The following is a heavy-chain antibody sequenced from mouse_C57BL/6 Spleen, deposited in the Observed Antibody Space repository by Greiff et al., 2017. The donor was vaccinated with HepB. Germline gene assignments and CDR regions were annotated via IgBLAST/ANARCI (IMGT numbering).Heavy chain of an antibody. D-gene: IGHD2-10*02. J-gene: IGHJ2*01. CDR3: ARQYGNYLHFDY. CDR1: GFTFSDYY. CDR2: ISNGGGST. Sequence: EVKLVESGGGLVQPGGSLKLSCAASGFTFSDYYMYWVRQTPEKRLEWVAYISNGGGSTYYPDTVKGRFTISRDNAKNTLYLQMSRLKSEDTAMYYCARQYGNYLHFDYWGQGTTLTVSS. V-gene: IGHV5-12*01.